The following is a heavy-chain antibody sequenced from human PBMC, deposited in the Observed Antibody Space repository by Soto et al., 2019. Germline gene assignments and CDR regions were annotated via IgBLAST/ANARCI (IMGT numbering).Heavy chain of an antibody. V-gene: IGHV2-5*01. J-gene: IGHJ4*02. Sequence: QITLKESGPPLVKPTQTLTLTCTFSGFSLTTDGVGVGWVRQPPGKALEWLAFLYWSDEKRYSPSLRGRLTVNRDSSRTQVVLTMTNMDPSDTATYYCAHRRQARNPYYFDSWGPGTLVTVSS. CDR2: LYWSDEK. CDR1: GFSLTTDGVG. D-gene: IGHD1-1*01. CDR3: AHRRQARNPYYFDS.